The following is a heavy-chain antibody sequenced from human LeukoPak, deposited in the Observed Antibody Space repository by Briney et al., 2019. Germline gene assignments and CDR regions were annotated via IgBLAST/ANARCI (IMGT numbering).Heavy chain of an antibody. CDR3: ARARGYYYDD. J-gene: IGHJ4*02. V-gene: IGHV3-48*02. Sequence: GGSLRLSWAASGFTFSSHIINWVRQAPGKGLEWVSYISTSSTTMYYADSVKGRFTISRDNAKNSLYLQMNSLRDEDTAVYYCARARGYYYDDWGQGTLVTVSS. D-gene: IGHD3-10*01. CDR2: ISTSSTTM. CDR1: GFTFSSHI.